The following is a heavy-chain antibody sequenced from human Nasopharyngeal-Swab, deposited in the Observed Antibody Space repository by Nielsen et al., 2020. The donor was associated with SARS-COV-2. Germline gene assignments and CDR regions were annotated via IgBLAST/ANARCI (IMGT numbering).Heavy chain of an antibody. Sequence: GGSLRLSCAASGFTFSSYSMNWVRQAPGKGLEWVSSISSSSSDIYYADSVKGRFTFSRDNAKNSLYLQMNSLRAEDTAVYYCARVDGYSYGYYYYYGMDVWGQGTTVTVSS. CDR1: GFTFSSYS. CDR2: ISSSSSDI. D-gene: IGHD5-18*01. V-gene: IGHV3-21*01. J-gene: IGHJ6*02. CDR3: ARVDGYSYGYYYYYGMDV.